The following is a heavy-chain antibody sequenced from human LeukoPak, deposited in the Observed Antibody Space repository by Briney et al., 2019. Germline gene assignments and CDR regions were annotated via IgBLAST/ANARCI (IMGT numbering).Heavy chain of an antibody. CDR2: IIPSLGKT. Sequence: SVKVSCKASGGTFSSYAISWVRQAPGQGLEWMGRIIPSLGKTDYAQKIQGRVTITADKSTSTAYMELSSLRYDDTAVCYCARLHPTVAWGQGTLVTVSS. CDR1: GGTFSSYA. D-gene: IGHD6-19*01. J-gene: IGHJ5*02. V-gene: IGHV1-69*04. CDR3: ARLHPTVA.